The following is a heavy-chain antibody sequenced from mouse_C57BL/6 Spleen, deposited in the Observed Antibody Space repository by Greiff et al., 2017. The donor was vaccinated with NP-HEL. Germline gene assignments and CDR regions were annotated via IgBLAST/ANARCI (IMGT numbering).Heavy chain of an antibody. V-gene: IGHV5-9-1*02. D-gene: IGHD2-1*01. J-gene: IGHJ1*03. Sequence: EVHLVESGEGLVKPGGSLKLSCAASGFTFSSYAMSWVRQTPEKRLEWVAYISSGCDYIYYADTVKGRFTISRDNARNTLYLQMSSLKSEDTAMYYCTREYGNYSYWYFDVWGTGTTVTVSS. CDR2: ISSGCDYI. CDR1: GFTFSSYA. CDR3: TREYGNYSYWYFDV.